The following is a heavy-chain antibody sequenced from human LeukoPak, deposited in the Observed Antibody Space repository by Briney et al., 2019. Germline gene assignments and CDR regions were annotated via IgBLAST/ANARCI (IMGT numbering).Heavy chain of an antibody. J-gene: IGHJ5*02. D-gene: IGHD6-19*01. Sequence: GASVKVSCKASGYTFSAFYMHWVRQAPGQGLEWMGWISAYNGNTNYAQKLQGRVTMTTDTSTSTAYMELRSLRSDDTAVYYCARGIAVAYNWFDPWGQGTLVTVSS. CDR3: ARGIAVAYNWFDP. CDR2: ISAYNGNT. CDR1: GYTFSAFY. V-gene: IGHV1-18*04.